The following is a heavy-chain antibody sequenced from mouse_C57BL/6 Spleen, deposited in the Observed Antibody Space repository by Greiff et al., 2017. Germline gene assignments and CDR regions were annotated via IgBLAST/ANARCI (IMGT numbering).Heavy chain of an antibody. D-gene: IGHD4-1*01. J-gene: IGHJ2*01. CDR2: INPGSGGT. Sequence: VQLQQSGAELVRPGTSVKVSCKASGYAFTNYLIEWVKQRPGQGLEWIGVINPGSGGTNYNEKFKGKATLTADKSSSTAYMQLSSLTSEDSAGYVCARWDIDYFDYRGQGTTLTVSS. CDR3: ARWDIDYFDY. CDR1: GYAFTNYL. V-gene: IGHV1-54*01.